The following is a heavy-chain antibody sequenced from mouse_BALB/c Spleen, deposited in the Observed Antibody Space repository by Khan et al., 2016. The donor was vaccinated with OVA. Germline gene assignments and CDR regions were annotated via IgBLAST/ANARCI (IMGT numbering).Heavy chain of an antibody. Sequence: QVQLQQSGAEQAKPGASVKMSCKTSGYTFSSYWMHWVKQSPGQGLEWIGYINPTSGYTDYNEKFKDKATLSADKSSSTAYMQLTSLTSEDSAVYYCARDRIDYWGQGTTLTVSS. J-gene: IGHJ2*01. V-gene: IGHV1-7*01. CDR2: INPTSGYT. CDR3: ARDRIDY. CDR1: GYTFSSYW.